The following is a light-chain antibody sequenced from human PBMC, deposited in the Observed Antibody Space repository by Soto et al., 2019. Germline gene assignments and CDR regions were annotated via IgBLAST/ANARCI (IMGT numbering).Light chain of an antibody. CDR2: EVS. CDR1: SSDVGSYNL. V-gene: IGLV2-23*02. CDR3: CSYAGSSTGV. Sequence: QSALTQPASVSGSPGQSITISCTGTSSDVGSYNLVSWYQQHPGKAPKLMIYEVSKRPSGVSNCFSGSKSGNTASLTISGLQAEDEADYYCCSYAGSSTGVFGGGTKLTVL. J-gene: IGLJ3*02.